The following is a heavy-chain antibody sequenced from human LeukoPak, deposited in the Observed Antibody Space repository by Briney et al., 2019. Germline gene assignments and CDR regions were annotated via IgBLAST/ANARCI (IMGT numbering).Heavy chain of an antibody. CDR1: GFSLSTYD. J-gene: IGHJ4*02. CDR2: ITSNGGTT. V-gene: IGHV3-64*01. CDR3: ARGYCSSTSCTNDY. Sequence: GGSLRLSCVASGFSLSTYDMYWVRQAPGKGLEYVSAITSNGGTTYYANSVKGRFTISRDNSKNMLYLQMGSLRAEDMAVYYCARGYCSSTSCTNDYWGQGTLVTVSS. D-gene: IGHD2-2*01.